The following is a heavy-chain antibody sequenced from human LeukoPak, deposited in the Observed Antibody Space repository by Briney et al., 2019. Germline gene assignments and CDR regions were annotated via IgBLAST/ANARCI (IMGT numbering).Heavy chain of an antibody. D-gene: IGHD6-13*01. Sequence: GGSLRLSCAASGFTFSSYAMHWVRQAPGKGLEWVAVISYDGSNKYYADSVKGRFTISRHNSKNTLYLQMNSLRAEDTAVYYWARGCGQGIAAGFFDYWGQGTLVTVSS. CDR1: GFTFSSYA. CDR3: ARGCGQGIAAGFFDY. V-gene: IGHV3-30-3*01. J-gene: IGHJ4*02. CDR2: ISYDGSNK.